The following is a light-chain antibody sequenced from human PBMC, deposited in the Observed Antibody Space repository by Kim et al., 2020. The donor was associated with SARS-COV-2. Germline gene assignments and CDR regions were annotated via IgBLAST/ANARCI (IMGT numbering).Light chain of an antibody. V-gene: IGLV6-57*04. CDR1: SGSIASNY. CDR2: EDN. CDR3: QSYDDNSVV. J-gene: IGLJ2*01. Sequence: NFMLTQPHSVSESPGTTVTISCTRSSGSIASNYVHWYQQRPGSAPTSVMYEDNQRPSGVPTRFSGSIYSSSNSASLTISGLKTEDEAEYYCQSYDDNSVVFGGGTQLTVL.